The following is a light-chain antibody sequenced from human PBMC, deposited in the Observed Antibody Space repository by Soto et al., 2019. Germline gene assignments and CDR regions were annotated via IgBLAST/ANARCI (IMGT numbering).Light chain of an antibody. CDR1: QSVSSSY. CDR3: QRYGSAPPWT. V-gene: IGKV3-20*01. J-gene: IGKJ1*01. CDR2: GAS. Sequence: EIVLTQSPGTLSLSPGERATLSCRASQSVSSSYLAWYQQKPGQAPRLLIYGASSRATGIPDRFSGSGSGTDFTLTIRRLEPEDFAAYYCQRYGSAPPWTFGQGTKVEIK.